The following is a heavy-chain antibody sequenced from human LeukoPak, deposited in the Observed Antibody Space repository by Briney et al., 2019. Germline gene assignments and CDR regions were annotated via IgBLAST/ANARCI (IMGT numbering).Heavy chain of an antibody. D-gene: IGHD3-22*01. Sequence: SETLSLTCTVSGGPISSGGYYWSWIRQPPGKGLEWIGYIYHSGSTYYNPSLKSRVTISVDRSKNQFSLKLSSVTAADTAVYYCARHIGGDYYDSSGYPSGVDYWGQGTLVTVSS. J-gene: IGHJ4*02. CDR3: ARHIGGDYYDSSGYPSGVDY. V-gene: IGHV4-30-2*01. CDR2: IYHSGST. CDR1: GGPISSGGYY.